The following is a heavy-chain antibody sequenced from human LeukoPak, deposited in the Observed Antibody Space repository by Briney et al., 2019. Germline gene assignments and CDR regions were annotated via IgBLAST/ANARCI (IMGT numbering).Heavy chain of an antibody. CDR1: GYSFNSHH. V-gene: IGHV1-46*02. D-gene: IGHD3-10*01. J-gene: IGHJ6*02. CDR2: NLFHDGTT. Sequence: GASVKVSCKTSGYSFNSHHVHWVRQAPGQGLEWMGINLFHDGTTSNTQKFPGRLTMTRDTSTSTVYMELSSLRSEDTAVYYCARDSGNYHYDMDVWGQGTTVIVSS. CDR3: ARDSGNYHYDMDV.